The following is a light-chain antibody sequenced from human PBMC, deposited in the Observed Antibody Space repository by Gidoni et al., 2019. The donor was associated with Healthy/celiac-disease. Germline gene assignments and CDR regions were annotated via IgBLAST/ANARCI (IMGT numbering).Light chain of an antibody. J-gene: IGKJ1*01. CDR3: QQRSNWPPMWT. CDR1: QSVSSY. V-gene: IGKV3-11*01. Sequence: EIVLTQSPAPLSLSPGDRATLSCSASQSVSSYLAWYQQKPGQAPRLLIYDASNRATGIPARFSGSGSGTDFTLTISSLEPEDFAVYYCQQRSNWPPMWTFGQGTKVEIK. CDR2: DAS.